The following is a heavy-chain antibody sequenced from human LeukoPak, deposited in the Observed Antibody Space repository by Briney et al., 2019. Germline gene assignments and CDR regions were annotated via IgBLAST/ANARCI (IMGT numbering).Heavy chain of an antibody. CDR3: TGSAVPSWYPIGYYYYYMDV. D-gene: IGHD6-13*01. Sequence: GGSLRLSCAASGFTFSSYEMNWVRQAPGKGLEWVSYISSSGSTVYYADSVKGRFTISRDNAKNSLFLQMHSLRAEDTAVYYCTGSAVPSWYPIGYYYYYMDVWGKGTTVTISS. J-gene: IGHJ6*03. CDR1: GFTFSSYE. V-gene: IGHV3-48*03. CDR2: ISSSGSTV.